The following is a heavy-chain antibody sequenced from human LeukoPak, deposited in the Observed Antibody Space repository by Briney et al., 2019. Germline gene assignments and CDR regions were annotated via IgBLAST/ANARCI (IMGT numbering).Heavy chain of an antibody. J-gene: IGHJ4*02. Sequence: GGSLRLSCAASGFTFSSYGMHWVRQAPGKGLEWVAVIWYDGSNKYYADSVKGRFTISRDNSKNSLYLQMNSLRAEDTAVYYCARRYGDYPVGYWGQGTLVTVSS. CDR1: GFTFSSYG. D-gene: IGHD4-17*01. CDR3: ARRYGDYPVGY. V-gene: IGHV3-33*01. CDR2: IWYDGSNK.